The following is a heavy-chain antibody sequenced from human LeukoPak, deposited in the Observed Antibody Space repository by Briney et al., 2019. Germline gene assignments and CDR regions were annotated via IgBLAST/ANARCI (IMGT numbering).Heavy chain of an antibody. J-gene: IGHJ4*02. V-gene: IGHV1-2*02. CDR1: GYTITGYY. CDR3: ARSPVILTGEKFDY. D-gene: IGHD3-9*01. CDR2: MNPNSGGT. Sequence: ASVKVSCKASGYTITGYYINWVRHAQRQGLEWKGWMNPNSGGTTYAQKFQARGTMNRDNSNSTAYMGLSRLRFDDTAVYYSARSPVILTGEKFDYWGQGTLVTVSA.